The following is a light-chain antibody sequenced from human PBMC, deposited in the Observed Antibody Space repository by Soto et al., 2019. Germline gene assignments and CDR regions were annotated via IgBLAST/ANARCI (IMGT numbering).Light chain of an antibody. CDR1: QSVSSY. CDR2: DAS. Sequence: VMTQSPATLSVSPGERATLSCKASQSVSSYLAWYQQKPGQAPRLLIYDASNRATGIPARFSGSGSGTEFTLTISSLQSEDFAVYYCQQYNNWPLTFGGGTKVDIK. CDR3: QQYNNWPLT. J-gene: IGKJ4*01. V-gene: IGKV3D-15*01.